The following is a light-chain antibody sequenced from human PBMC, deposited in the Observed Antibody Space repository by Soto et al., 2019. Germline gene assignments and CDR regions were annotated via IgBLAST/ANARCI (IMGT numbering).Light chain of an antibody. V-gene: IGLV2-23*02. CDR3: LSYGGSGTLV. CDR1: SSDVGNYNL. Sequence: QSALTQPASVSGSPGQSITISCTGTSSDVGNYNLLSWYQQFPGKAPTLMIYGVTERPSGVSNRFSGSKSGNTASLTISGLQAEDEADYYCLSYGGSGTLVFGGGTKLTVL. CDR2: GVT. J-gene: IGLJ2*01.